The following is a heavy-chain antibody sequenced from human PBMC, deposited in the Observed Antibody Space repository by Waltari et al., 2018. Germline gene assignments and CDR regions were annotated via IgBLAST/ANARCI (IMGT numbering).Heavy chain of an antibody. J-gene: IGHJ6*03. V-gene: IGHV4-38-2*02. CDR1: GYSISSGYY. Sequence: HVQLQASGPGLVKPSETLSLPCTVSGYSISSGYYWGWIRQPPGKGLEWIGSIYHSGSTNYNPSLKSRVTLSVDTSKNLFSLKLNSVTAADTAVYYCVTSTGTVTSGFYYYYMDVWAKGTTVTVSS. CDR3: VTSTGTVTSGFYYYYMDV. D-gene: IGHD4-17*01. CDR2: IYHSGST.